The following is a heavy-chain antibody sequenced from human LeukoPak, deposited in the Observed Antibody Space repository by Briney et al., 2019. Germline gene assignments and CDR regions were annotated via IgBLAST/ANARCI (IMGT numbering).Heavy chain of an antibody. J-gene: IGHJ3*02. CDR2: ISYDGSNK. CDR3: AKPFTYYDILIDAFDI. V-gene: IGHV3-30*18. CDR1: GFTFSSYG. D-gene: IGHD3-9*01. Sequence: PGGSLRLSCAASGFTFSSYGMHWVRQAPGKGLEWVTVISYDGSNKYYADSVKGRFTISRDNSKNTLYLQMNSLRAEDTAVYYCAKPFTYYDILIDAFDIWGQGTMVTVSS.